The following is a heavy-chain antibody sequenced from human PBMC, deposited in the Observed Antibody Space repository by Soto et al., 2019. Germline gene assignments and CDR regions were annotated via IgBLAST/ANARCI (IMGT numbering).Heavy chain of an antibody. Sequence: SETLSLTCTVSGGSISSYYWSWIRQPPGKGLEWIGSIYYSGSTYYNPSLKSRVTISVDTSKNQFSLKLSSVTAADTAVYYCARQLYYGSGSYVAGMDVWGQGTTVT. J-gene: IGHJ6*02. V-gene: IGHV4-59*05. CDR1: GGSISSYY. CDR3: ARQLYYGSGSYVAGMDV. CDR2: IYYSGST. D-gene: IGHD3-10*01.